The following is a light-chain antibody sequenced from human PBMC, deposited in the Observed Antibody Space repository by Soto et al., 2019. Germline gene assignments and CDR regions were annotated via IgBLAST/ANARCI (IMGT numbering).Light chain of an antibody. CDR2: EVS. J-gene: IGLJ2*01. V-gene: IGLV2-8*01. CDR3: SSYAGSNGHVV. CDR1: SSDVGGYNY. Sequence: QSALTQPPSASGSPGQSVTISCTGTSSDVGGYNYVSWYQQHPGKAPKLMIYEVSKRPSGVPDRFSGSKSGNTASLTVSGLQAEDEADYYCSSYAGSNGHVVFGGGTKLTVL.